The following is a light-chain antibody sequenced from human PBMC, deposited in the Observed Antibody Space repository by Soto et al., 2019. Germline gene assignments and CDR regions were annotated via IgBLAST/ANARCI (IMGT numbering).Light chain of an antibody. CDR3: QSYDISLSGVV. J-gene: IGLJ2*01. Sequence: QPVLTQPPSVSGAPGQRVTISCTGSRSNIGAGYDVHWYQQLPGTAPKLLIDGNSNRPSGVPDRFSGSKSGTSASLAITGLQAEDEADYSCQSYDISLSGVVFGGGTKLTVL. V-gene: IGLV1-40*01. CDR1: RSNIGAGYD. CDR2: GNS.